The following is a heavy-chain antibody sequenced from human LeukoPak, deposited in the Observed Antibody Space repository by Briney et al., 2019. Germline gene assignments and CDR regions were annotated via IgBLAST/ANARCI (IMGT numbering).Heavy chain of an antibody. J-gene: IGHJ5*02. CDR1: GGSISSGGYY. V-gene: IGHV4-31*03. D-gene: IGHD6-13*01. Sequence: SQTLSLTCTVSGGSISSGGYYWSWIRQHPGRGLEWIGYIYYSGSTYYNPSLKSRVTISVDTSKNQCSLKLSSVTAADTAVYYCARDLAAAGGGWFDPWGQGTLVTVSS. CDR3: ARDLAAAGGGWFDP. CDR2: IYYSGST.